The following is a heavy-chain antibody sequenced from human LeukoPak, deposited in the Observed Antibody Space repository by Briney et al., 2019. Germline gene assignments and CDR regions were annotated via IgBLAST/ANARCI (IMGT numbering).Heavy chain of an antibody. D-gene: IGHD4-17*01. CDR1: GYSISSGYY. J-gene: IGHJ4*02. CDR2: IYHSGRT. Sequence: PSETLSLTCAVSGYSISSGYYWGWIRQPPGKGLEWMGRIYHSGRTYYNPSLKSRVTISVDTSKNQFSLKLSSVTAADTAVYYCARKLYGDYRFDYWGQGTLVTVSS. CDR3: ARKLYGDYRFDY. V-gene: IGHV4-38-2*01.